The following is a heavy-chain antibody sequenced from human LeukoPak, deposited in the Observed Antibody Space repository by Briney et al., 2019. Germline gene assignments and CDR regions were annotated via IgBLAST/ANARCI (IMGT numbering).Heavy chain of an antibody. CDR3: ARALLQYCSSTSCYWFDP. V-gene: IGHV1-69*13. Sequence: SVKVSCKASGGTFSSYVISWVRQAPGQGLEWMGGIIPIFGTANYAQKFQGRVTITADESTSTAYMELSSLRSEDTAVYYCARALLQYCSSTSCYWFDPWGQGTLVTVSS. CDR1: GGTFSSYV. J-gene: IGHJ5*02. D-gene: IGHD2-2*01. CDR2: IIPIFGTA.